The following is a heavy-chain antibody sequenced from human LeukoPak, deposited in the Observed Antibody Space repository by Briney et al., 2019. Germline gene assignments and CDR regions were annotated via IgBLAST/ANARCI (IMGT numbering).Heavy chain of an antibody. CDR1: GFTFSDYY. D-gene: IGHD6-19*01. Sequence: GGYLRLSCAASGFTFSDYYMSWIRQAPGKGLEWVSYISSSGNTIYYADSLKGRFTISRDNAKNSLDLQMTSLRAEDTAVYYCARLGGRGWYLDYWGQGTLVTVSS. J-gene: IGHJ4*01. CDR3: ARLGGRGWYLDY. CDR2: ISSSGNTI. V-gene: IGHV3-11*04.